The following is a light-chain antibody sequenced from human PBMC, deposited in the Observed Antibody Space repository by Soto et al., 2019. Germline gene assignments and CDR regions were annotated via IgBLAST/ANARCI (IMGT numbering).Light chain of an antibody. CDR2: DAS. Sequence: EIVLTQSPATLSLSPGERATLSCRARQSVSSYLAWYQQKPGQAPRLLIYDASNRATGIPARFSGSGSGTDFTLTISSLEPEDFAVYYCHQHSNWPPLTFGGGTKVEIQ. J-gene: IGKJ4*01. CDR1: QSVSSY. CDR3: HQHSNWPPLT. V-gene: IGKV3-11*01.